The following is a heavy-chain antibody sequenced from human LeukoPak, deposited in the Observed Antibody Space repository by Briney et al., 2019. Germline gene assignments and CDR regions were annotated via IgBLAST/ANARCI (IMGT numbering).Heavy chain of an antibody. D-gene: IGHD2-8*02. CDR1: GGSISSGGYS. J-gene: IGHJ3*02. V-gene: IGHV4-30-2*01. CDR3: AGAPRVEGTVGPLDI. CDR2: IYHSGST. Sequence: PSETLSLTCAVSGGSISSGGYSWSWIRQPPGKGLEWIGYIYHSGSTYYNPSLKSRVTISVDRSKNQFSLKLSSVTAADTAVYYCAGAPRVEGTVGPLDIWGQGTMVTVSS.